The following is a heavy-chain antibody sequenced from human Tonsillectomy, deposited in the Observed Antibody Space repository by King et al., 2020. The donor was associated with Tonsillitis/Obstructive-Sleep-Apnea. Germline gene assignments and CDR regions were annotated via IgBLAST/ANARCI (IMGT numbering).Heavy chain of an antibody. V-gene: IGHV3-15*01. Sequence: VQLVESGGGLVKPGGSLRLSCAASGFTFSNAWMSWVRQAPGKGLEWVGRIKSKTDGGTTDYAAPVKGRFTISRDDSKNTLYLQMNSLKTEDTAVYYCTTALQWFGELPFDYWGQGTLVTVSP. J-gene: IGHJ4*02. D-gene: IGHD3-10*01. CDR2: IKSKTDGGTT. CDR1: GFTFSNAW. CDR3: TTALQWFGELPFDY.